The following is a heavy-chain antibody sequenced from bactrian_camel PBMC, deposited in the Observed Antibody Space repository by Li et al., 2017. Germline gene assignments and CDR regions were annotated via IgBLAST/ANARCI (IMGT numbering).Heavy chain of an antibody. CDR1: GFTFSTYY. CDR2: LYSDGSKI. V-gene: IGHV3-2*01. CDR3: AATSVQSGFDWTQATMYNY. J-gene: IGHJ4*01. D-gene: IGHD5*01. Sequence: HVQLVESGGGSVQAGGSLRLSCTAPGFTFSTYYMSWVRQAPGKGLEWVSTLYSDGSKIYYADSVKGRFTISPDNAKNTLFLQMNSLKPEDTGTYFCAATSVQSGFDWTQATMYNYWGQGTQVTVS.